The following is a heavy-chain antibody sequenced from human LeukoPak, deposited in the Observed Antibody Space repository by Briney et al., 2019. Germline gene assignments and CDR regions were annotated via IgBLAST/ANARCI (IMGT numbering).Heavy chain of an antibody. J-gene: IGHJ4*02. CDR3: ATGRSVVVVDS. D-gene: IGHD3-22*01. CDR1: GGSINNYY. Sequence: PSETLSLTCTVSGGSINNYYWTWIRQAPGKGLEWIGYIYYSGSTNYNPSLKSRVTISVDTSKKQFSLKLTSVTAADTAVYYCATGRSVVVVDSWGQGTLVTVSS. V-gene: IGHV4-59*01. CDR2: IYYSGST.